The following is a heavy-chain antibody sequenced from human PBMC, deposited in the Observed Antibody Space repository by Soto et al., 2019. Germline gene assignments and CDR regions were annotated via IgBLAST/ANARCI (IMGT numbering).Heavy chain of an antibody. CDR1: GYTFTSYG. Sequence: GASVKVSCKASGYTFTSYGISWVRQAPGQGLEWMGWISAYNGNTNYAQKLQGRVTMTTDTSTSTAYMELRSLRSDDTAVYYCARKGREVTTPPWFYYYYYGMYFRAQGSTVPVSA. D-gene: IGHD4-4*01. CDR3: ARKGREVTTPPWFYYYYYGMYF. V-gene: IGHV1-18*04. CDR2: ISAYNGNT. J-gene: IGHJ6*01.